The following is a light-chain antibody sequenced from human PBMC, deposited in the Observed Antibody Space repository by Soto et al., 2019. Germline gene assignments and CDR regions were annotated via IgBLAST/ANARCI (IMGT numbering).Light chain of an antibody. V-gene: IGKV3-15*01. CDR2: GAS. CDR1: QSVSSN. Sequence: EIVMTQSPATLSVSPGERATLSCRASQSVSSNLAWYQQKPGQAPRLLIYGASTRATGIPARFSGSGSGTEFTLTISSLQSEDFAVYYCQQYNKWPPYTFGQGTKXEIK. J-gene: IGKJ2*01. CDR3: QQYNKWPPYT.